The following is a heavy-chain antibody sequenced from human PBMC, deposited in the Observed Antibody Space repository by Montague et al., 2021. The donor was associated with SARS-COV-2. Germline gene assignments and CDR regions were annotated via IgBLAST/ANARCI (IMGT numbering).Heavy chain of an antibody. J-gene: IGHJ4*02. CDR2: IYYSGNT. CDR3: ASYRHEYSYDLSFDY. V-gene: IGHV4-39*01. Sequence: SETLSLTCTVSGGSISSSSYYWVWIRQPPGKGLDWIGSIYYSGNTYSNPSLKSRVTISVDTSKNQFSLKLNSVTAADTALCYCASYRHEYSYDLSFDYWGQGTLVPVSS. CDR1: GGSISSSSYY. D-gene: IGHD5-18*01.